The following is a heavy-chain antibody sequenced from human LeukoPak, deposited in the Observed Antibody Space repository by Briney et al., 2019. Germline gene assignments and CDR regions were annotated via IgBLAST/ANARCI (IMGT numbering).Heavy chain of an antibody. J-gene: IGHJ4*02. D-gene: IGHD1-26*01. CDR3: AKVGVGAPQDY. V-gene: IGHV3-30*18. CDR2: ISYDGSNK. CDR1: GFTFSSYG. Sequence: GGSLRLSCAASGFTFSSYGMHWVRQAPGKGLEWVAVISYDGSNKYYAGSVKGRFTISRDNSKNTLYLQMNSLRAEDTAVYYCAKVGVGAPQDYWGQGTLVTVSS.